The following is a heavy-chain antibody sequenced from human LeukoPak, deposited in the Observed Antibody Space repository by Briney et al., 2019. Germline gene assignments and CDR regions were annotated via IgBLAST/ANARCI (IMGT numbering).Heavy chain of an antibody. CDR3: ARGIPPIFGVVITQNWFDP. V-gene: IGHV4-34*01. CDR1: GGSFSGYY. CDR2: INRSGST. D-gene: IGHD3-3*01. J-gene: IGHJ5*02. Sequence: SETLSLTCAVYGGSFSGYYWSWIRQPPGKGLEWIGEINRSGSTNYNPSLKSRVTISVDTSKNQFSLKLSSVTAADTAVYYCARGIPPIFGVVITQNWFDPWGQGTLVTVSS.